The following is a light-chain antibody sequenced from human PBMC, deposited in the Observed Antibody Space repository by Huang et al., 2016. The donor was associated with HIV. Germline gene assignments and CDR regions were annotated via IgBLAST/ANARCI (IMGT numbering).Light chain of an antibody. Sequence: EIVLTQSPGTLSLSPGERATLSCRASQSVGITYLAWYQQKPGQAPRLLIYGASSRSTGIPDRFSGSGSGTDFTLTISRLEPEDFAVYYCQQYGSSPLTFGGGTKVEIK. CDR2: GAS. CDR3: QQYGSSPLT. V-gene: IGKV3-20*01. J-gene: IGKJ4*01. CDR1: QSVGITY.